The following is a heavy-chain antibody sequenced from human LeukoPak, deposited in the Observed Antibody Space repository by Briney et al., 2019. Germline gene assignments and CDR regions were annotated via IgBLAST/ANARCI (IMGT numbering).Heavy chain of an antibody. Sequence: HTGGSLRLSCAASGFTFNNYAMSWVRQAPGKGLEWVSGISGSGTSTYYADSVKGRFTIYRDNSKNTLYLQMNSLRVGDTTVYYCAKDASEMATCDYWGQGTLVTVSS. V-gene: IGHV3-23*01. CDR1: GFTFNNYA. J-gene: IGHJ4*02. D-gene: IGHD5-24*01. CDR2: ISGSGTST. CDR3: AKDASEMATCDY.